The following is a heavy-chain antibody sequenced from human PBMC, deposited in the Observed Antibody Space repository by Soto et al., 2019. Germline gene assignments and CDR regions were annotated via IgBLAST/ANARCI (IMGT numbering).Heavy chain of an antibody. Sequence: VSCKASGGTFSSYAISWVRQAPGQGLEWMGGIIPIFGTVNYAQKFQGRVTITADESTSTAYMELSSLRSEDTAVYYCARTELGSNGAFDIWGQGTMVTVSS. CDR2: IIPIFGTV. J-gene: IGHJ3*02. CDR3: ARTELGSNGAFDI. V-gene: IGHV1-69*01. D-gene: IGHD1-26*01. CDR1: GGTFSSYA.